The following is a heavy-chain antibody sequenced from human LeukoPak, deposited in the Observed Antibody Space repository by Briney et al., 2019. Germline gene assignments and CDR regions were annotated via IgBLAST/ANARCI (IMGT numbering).Heavy chain of an antibody. D-gene: IGHD2-15*01. J-gene: IGHJ5*02. CDR2: ISSSSSYI. CDR1: GFTFSSYS. Sequence: GGSLRLSCAASGFTFSSYSMNWVRQAPGKGLEWVSSISSSSSYIYYADSVKGRFTISRDNAKNSLHLQMNSLRAEDTAVYYCARGPLVVVVAATEYWFDPWGQGTLVTVSS. V-gene: IGHV3-21*01. CDR3: ARGPLVVVVAATEYWFDP.